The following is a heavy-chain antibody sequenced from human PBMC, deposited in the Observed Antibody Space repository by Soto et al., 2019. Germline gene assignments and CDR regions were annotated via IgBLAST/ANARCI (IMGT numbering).Heavy chain of an antibody. V-gene: IGHV3-23*01. CDR1: GFTFSTYA. D-gene: IGHD4-17*01. CDR2: LTPSGGET. Sequence: GVLRLSCVASGFTFSTYAMSWVRQAPGKGLEWVSALTPSGGETYYADSVKGRFTISRDNSMNALYLQMNSLRIEDTAVYYCAHPRGYGVFDAYDIWGQGTMVTVSS. J-gene: IGHJ3*02. CDR3: AHPRGYGVFDAYDI.